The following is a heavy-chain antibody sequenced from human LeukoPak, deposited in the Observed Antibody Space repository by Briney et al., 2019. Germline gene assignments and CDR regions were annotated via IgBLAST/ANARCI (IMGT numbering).Heavy chain of an antibody. CDR2: ISWNSGSI. CDR3: AKGGVVVAALYFDY. J-gene: IGHJ4*02. D-gene: IGHD2-15*01. Sequence: GGSLRLSCAASGFTFDDYAMHWVRHAPGKGLEWVSGISWNSGSIVYADSVKGRFTISRDNAKNSLYLQMNSLRAEDTALYYCAKGGVVVAALYFDYWGQGTLVTVSS. V-gene: IGHV3-9*01. CDR1: GFTFDDYA.